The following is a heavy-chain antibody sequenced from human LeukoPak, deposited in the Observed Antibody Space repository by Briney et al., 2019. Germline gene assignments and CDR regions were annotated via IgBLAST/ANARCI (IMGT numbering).Heavy chain of an antibody. CDR1: GFTFSSYW. V-gene: IGHV3-7*01. CDR3: ARDLSWTAMDY. Sequence: GGSLRLSCAASGFTFSSYWMAWVRQAPGKGLEWVANIKQDGSEKYYVESVKGRLTISRDNAKNSLYPQMNRLRAEDTAVYYCARDLSWTAMDYWGQGTLVTVSS. J-gene: IGHJ4*02. D-gene: IGHD5-18*01. CDR2: IKQDGSEK.